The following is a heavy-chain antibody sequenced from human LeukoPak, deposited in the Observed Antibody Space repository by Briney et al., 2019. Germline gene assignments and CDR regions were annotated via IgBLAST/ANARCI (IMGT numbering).Heavy chain of an antibody. CDR2: ISYDGSNK. CDR3: ARDLGSMIVVVITGAFDI. CDR1: GFTFSSYA. D-gene: IGHD3-22*01. Sequence: GGSLRLSCAASGFTFSSYAMHWVRQAPGKGLEWVAVISYDGSNKYYADSVKGRFTISRDNSKNTLYLQMNSLRAEDTAVYYCARDLGSMIVVVITGAFDIWGQGTMVTVSS. J-gene: IGHJ3*02. V-gene: IGHV3-30-3*01.